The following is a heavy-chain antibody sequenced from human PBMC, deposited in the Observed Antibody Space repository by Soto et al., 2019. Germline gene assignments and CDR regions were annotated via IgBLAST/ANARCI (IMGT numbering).Heavy chain of an antibody. J-gene: IGHJ4*02. V-gene: IGHV4-59*08. D-gene: IGHD5-12*01. CDR2: IYYSGST. CDR3: ARRRTYSGYSSAFDL. Sequence: PSETLSLTCTVSDDSITTYYWSWIRQPPGKGLEWIAYIYYSGSTNYNPSLKSRATISVDTSKNQFSLKMGSVTAADTALYYCARRRTYSGYSSAFDLWGRGILVTVSS. CDR1: DDSITTYY.